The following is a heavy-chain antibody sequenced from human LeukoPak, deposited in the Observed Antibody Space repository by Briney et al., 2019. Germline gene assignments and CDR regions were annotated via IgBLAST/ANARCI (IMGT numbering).Heavy chain of an antibody. Sequence: SETLSLTCTVSGGSISSSSYYWGWIRQPPGKGLEWIGSIYYSGRTYYNPSLKSRVTISVDTSKNQFSLKLSSVTAADTAVYYCASSPTSRDGYVDYWGQGTLVTVSS. D-gene: IGHD5-24*01. J-gene: IGHJ4*02. V-gene: IGHV4-39*07. CDR1: GGSISSSSYY. CDR3: ASSPTSRDGYVDY. CDR2: IYYSGRT.